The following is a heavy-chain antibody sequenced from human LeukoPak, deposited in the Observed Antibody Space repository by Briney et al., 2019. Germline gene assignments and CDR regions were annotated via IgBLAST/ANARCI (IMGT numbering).Heavy chain of an antibody. CDR1: GYTFTSYY. CDR3: ARGGTTVTPDY. J-gene: IGHJ4*02. V-gene: IGHV1-46*01. D-gene: IGHD4-17*01. Sequence: GASVKVSCKASGYTFTSYYMHWVRQAPGQGLEWMGIINPNAGTTSYAQKFQGRVTMTRDMSTSTVYMELSSLRSEDTAVYYCARGGTTVTPDYWGQGTLVTVSS. CDR2: INPNAGTT.